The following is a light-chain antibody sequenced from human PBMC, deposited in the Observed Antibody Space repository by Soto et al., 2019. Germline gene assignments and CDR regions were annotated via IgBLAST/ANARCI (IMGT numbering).Light chain of an antibody. CDR3: QQLQSFPLT. V-gene: IGKV1-9*01. J-gene: IGKJ4*01. CDR1: QAIGNF. CDR2: AAS. Sequence: HLTQSPSFLSASVGDGVSITCRASQAIGNFFAWYQQKPGKAPKLLIYAASILHSGVPSRFSGSGSGTEFTLTISSLQPEDFAAYYCQQLQSFPLTFGGGTKVDIK.